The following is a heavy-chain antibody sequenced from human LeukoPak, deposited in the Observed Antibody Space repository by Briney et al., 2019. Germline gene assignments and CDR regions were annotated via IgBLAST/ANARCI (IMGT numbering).Heavy chain of an antibody. CDR1: GFTFSSYS. Sequence: PGGSLRLSCAASGFTFSSYSMNWVRQAPGKGLEWVSPISSSSSYIYYADSMKGRFTISRDNAKNSLYLQINSLRAEDTAIYYCAPDYYDSSGESYYYYGMDVWGQGTTVTVSS. V-gene: IGHV3-21*01. CDR3: APDYYDSSGESYYYYGMDV. CDR2: ISSSSSYI. D-gene: IGHD3-22*01. J-gene: IGHJ6*02.